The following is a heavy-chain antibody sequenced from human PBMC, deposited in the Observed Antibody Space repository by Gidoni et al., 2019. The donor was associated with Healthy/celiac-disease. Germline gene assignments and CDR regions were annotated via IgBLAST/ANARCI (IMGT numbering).Heavy chain of an antibody. CDR3: VKDLGDMVRGAIFDY. J-gene: IGHJ4*02. Sequence: GSTYYADSVKGRFTISRDNSKNTLYLQMSSLRAEDTAVYYCVKDLGDMVRGAIFDYWGQGTLVTVSS. V-gene: IGHV3-64D*06. CDR2: GST. D-gene: IGHD3-10*01.